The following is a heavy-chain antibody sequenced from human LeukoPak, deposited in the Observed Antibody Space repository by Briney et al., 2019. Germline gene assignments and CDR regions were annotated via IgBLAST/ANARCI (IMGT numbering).Heavy chain of an antibody. Sequence: PGGSLRLSCAASGFTFSSYGMTWVRQAPGKGLEWVSAISGSGGRTYYADSVKGRFTISRDNSKNTLYLQMNSLRAEDTAVYYCAKGLWFGESWGQGTLVTVSS. D-gene: IGHD3-10*01. J-gene: IGHJ4*02. V-gene: IGHV3-23*01. CDR3: AKGLWFGES. CDR1: GFTFSSYG. CDR2: ISGSGGRT.